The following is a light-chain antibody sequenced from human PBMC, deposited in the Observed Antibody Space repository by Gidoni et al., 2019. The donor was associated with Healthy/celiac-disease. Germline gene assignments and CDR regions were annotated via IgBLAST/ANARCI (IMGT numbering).Light chain of an antibody. CDR2: DAS. J-gene: IGKJ5*01. CDR3: QQRSNWPLIT. V-gene: IGKV3-11*01. Sequence: EIVLTQSPATLSLSPGARAPLSCTASQSVSSYLAWYQQKPGQAPRLLIYDASNRATGIPARFSGSGSGTDFTLTISSLEPEDFAVYYCQQRSNWPLITFGQGTRLEIK. CDR1: QSVSSY.